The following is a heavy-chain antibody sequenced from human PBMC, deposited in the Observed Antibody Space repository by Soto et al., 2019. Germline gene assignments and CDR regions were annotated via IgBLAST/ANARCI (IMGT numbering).Heavy chain of an antibody. J-gene: IGHJ4*02. CDR2: ISGRGSST. V-gene: IGHV3-23*01. Sequence: EVQLLHSGGGLVQPGGSLRLSCAASGFTFSNYDMNWVRQAPGKGLEWVSAISGRGSSTYYADSVKGRFTISRDDSKKTAYLQRNSLRAEDTAVYYCAKGSIVAGAIRYDLDYWGQGTLVTVSS. CDR3: AKGSIVAGAIRYDLDY. D-gene: IGHD2-2*01. CDR1: GFTFSNYD.